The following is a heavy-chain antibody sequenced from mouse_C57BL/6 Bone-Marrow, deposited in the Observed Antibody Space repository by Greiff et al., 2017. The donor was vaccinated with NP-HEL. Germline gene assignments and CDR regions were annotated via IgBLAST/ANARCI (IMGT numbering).Heavy chain of an antibody. D-gene: IGHD1-1*01. CDR2: IYPGGGYT. V-gene: IGHV1-63*01. CDR1: GYTFTNYW. CDR3: ARFITTVSRYFDY. J-gene: IGHJ2*01. Sequence: VQLQQSGAELVRPGTSVKMSCKASGYTFTNYWIGWAKQRPGHGLEWIGDIYPGGGYTNYNEKFKGKATLTADKSSSTAYMQFSSLTSEDSAIYYCARFITTVSRYFDYWGQGTTLTVSS.